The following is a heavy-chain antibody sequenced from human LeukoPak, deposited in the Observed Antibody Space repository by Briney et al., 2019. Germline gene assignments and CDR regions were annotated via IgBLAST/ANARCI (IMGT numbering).Heavy chain of an antibody. CDR2: INPSGGST. V-gene: IGHV1-46*01. Sequence: EASVKVSCKTSGYTLTNYYMHWVRQAPGQGLEWMGLINPSGGSTNYAQKFQGRVTMTRDTSTSTVYMDLGSLRSEDTAVYYCARGGYSGYDPPYFFDYWGQGTLVTVSS. CDR3: ARGGYSGYDPPYFFDY. J-gene: IGHJ4*02. CDR1: GYTLTNYY. D-gene: IGHD5-12*01.